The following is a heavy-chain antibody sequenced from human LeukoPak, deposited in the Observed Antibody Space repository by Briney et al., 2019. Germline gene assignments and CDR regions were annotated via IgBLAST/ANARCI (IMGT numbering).Heavy chain of an antibody. V-gene: IGHV3-21*05. J-gene: IGHJ5*02. CDR1: GFTFSSYE. D-gene: IGHD5-18*01. CDR3: ARAVDTESWFDP. CDR2: ISSSSSYT. Sequence: GGSLRLSCAGSGFTFSSYEMNWVRQAPGKGLEWVSYISSSSSYTNYADSVKGRFTISRDNAKNSLYLQMNSLRAEDTAVYYCARAVDTESWFDPWGQGTLVTVSS.